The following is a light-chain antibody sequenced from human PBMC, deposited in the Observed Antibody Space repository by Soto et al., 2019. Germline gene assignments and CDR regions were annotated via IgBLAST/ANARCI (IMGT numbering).Light chain of an antibody. CDR3: CSYEGSSTRV. CDR1: SSDVGSYNL. Sequence: QSALTQPASVSASPGQSITISCTGTSSDVGSYNLVSWYQQHPGKAPKLMIYEGSKRPSGVSNRFSGSKSGNTASLTISGLQAEDEADYYCCSYEGSSTRVFGTGTKLTVL. J-gene: IGLJ1*01. CDR2: EGS. V-gene: IGLV2-23*01.